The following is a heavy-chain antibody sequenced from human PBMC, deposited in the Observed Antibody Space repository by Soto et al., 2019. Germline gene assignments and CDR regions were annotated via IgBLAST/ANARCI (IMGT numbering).Heavy chain of an antibody. D-gene: IGHD6-19*01. CDR3: ARSVAVPGAHIDY. J-gene: IGHJ4*02. Sequence: PXETLCLTCSVAGFPISDSYWIWIRQSPGKGLEWLGYVYYTGSTNYSPSLRSRVSISVDTSKNEFSLRLSSVTAADTAVYFCARSVAVPGAHIDYWGQGPQVTVSS. CDR1: GFPISDSY. CDR2: VYYTGST. V-gene: IGHV4-59*01.